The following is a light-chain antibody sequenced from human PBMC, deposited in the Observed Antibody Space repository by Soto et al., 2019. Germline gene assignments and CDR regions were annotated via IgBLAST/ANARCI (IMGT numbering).Light chain of an antibody. CDR1: QSVSSY. CDR3: QQRSNWPIT. Sequence: EIVLTQSPATLSLSPGERATLSCRASQSVSSYLAWYQQKPGQAPSLLIYDESNRATGIPARFSGSGSGTDFTLTISSLVPEDFAVYYCQQRSNWPITFGQGTRLEIK. V-gene: IGKV3-11*01. J-gene: IGKJ5*01. CDR2: DES.